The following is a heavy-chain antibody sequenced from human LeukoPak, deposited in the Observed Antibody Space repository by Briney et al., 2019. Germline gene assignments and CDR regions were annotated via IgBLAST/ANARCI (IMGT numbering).Heavy chain of an antibody. CDR3: ARGSTRPDY. D-gene: IGHD2-2*01. Sequence: PSETLSLTCTVSGGSISSYYWSWIRQPPGKGLEWIGYIYYSGNTNYNPSLKSRVTMSVDTSRNQFSLRLSSVTAADTAVYYCARGSTRPDYWGQGTLVTVSS. CDR1: GGSISSYY. J-gene: IGHJ4*02. V-gene: IGHV4-59*01. CDR2: IYYSGNT.